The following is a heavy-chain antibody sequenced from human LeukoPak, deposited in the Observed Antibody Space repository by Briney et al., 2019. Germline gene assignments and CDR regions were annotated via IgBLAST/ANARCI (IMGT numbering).Heavy chain of an antibody. CDR2: ISAYNGNT. D-gene: IGHD2-2*01. Sequence: GASVKVCCKASGYTFTSYGISWVRQAPGQGLEWTGWISAYNGNTNDAQKLQGRVTMTTDTSTSTAYMELRSLRSDDTAVYYCARTYCSSTSCYSGYWGQGTLVTVSS. J-gene: IGHJ4*02. CDR1: GYTFTSYG. CDR3: ARTYCSSTSCYSGY. V-gene: IGHV1-18*01.